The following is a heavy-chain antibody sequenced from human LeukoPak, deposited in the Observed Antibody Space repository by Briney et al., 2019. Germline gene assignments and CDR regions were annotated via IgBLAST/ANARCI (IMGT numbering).Heavy chain of an antibody. CDR2: IYYSGST. CDR1: GGSISSGDYY. Sequence: SETLSLTCTVSGGSISSGDYYWSWIRQPPGKGLEWIGYIYYSGSTYYNPSLKSRVTISVDASKNQFSLKLSSVTAADTAVYYCAREGAAAGIFDYWGQGTLVTVSS. J-gene: IGHJ4*02. CDR3: AREGAAAGIFDY. V-gene: IGHV4-30-4*08. D-gene: IGHD6-13*01.